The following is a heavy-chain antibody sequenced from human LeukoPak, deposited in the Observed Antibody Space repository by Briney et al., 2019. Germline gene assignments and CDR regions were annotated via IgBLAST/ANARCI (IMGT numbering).Heavy chain of an antibody. CDR2: IYSGGST. Sequence: PGGSLRLSCAASGFTVSSNYMSWVRQAPGKGLEWVSVIYSGGSTYYADSVKGRFTISRDNSKNTLYLQMNCLRAEDTAVYYCAGENYDSSNPWGQGTLATVSS. J-gene: IGHJ5*02. V-gene: IGHV3-53*01. D-gene: IGHD3-22*01. CDR3: AGENYDSSNP. CDR1: GFTVSSNY.